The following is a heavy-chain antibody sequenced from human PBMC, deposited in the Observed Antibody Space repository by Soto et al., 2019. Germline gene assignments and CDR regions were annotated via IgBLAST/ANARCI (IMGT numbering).Heavy chain of an antibody. J-gene: IGHJ4*02. CDR1: GFTFSSYS. CDR3: ARGTGDYDFWSGYHATDYFDY. Sequence: EVQLVESGGGLVKPGGSLRLSCAASGFTFSSYSMNWVRQAPGKGLEWVSSITSSSSYIYYADLLKGRFTISRDNAKKSLYLQMNSLRVEYTAVYFCARGTGDYDFWSGYHATDYFDYWGQGTLVTVSS. D-gene: IGHD3-3*01. V-gene: IGHV3-21*02. CDR2: ITSSSSYI.